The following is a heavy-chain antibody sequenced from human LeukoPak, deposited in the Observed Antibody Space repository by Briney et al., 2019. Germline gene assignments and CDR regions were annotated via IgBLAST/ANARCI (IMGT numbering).Heavy chain of an antibody. V-gene: IGHV3-30*02. Sequence: GGSLRLSCAASGFTFSSYGMHWVRQAPGKGLEWVAFIRYDGSNKYYADSVKGRFTISRDNSKNTLYLQMNSLRAEDTAVHYCAKDGGDLFDYWGQGTLVTVSS. D-gene: IGHD3-16*01. CDR3: AKDGGDLFDY. J-gene: IGHJ4*02. CDR1: GFTFSSYG. CDR2: IRYDGSNK.